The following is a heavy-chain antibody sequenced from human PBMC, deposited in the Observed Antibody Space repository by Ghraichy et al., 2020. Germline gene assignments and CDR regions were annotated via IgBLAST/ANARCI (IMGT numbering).Heavy chain of an antibody. CDR2: IYYSGST. D-gene: IGHD6-13*01. V-gene: IGHV4-59*01. J-gene: IGHJ4*01. CDR1: GGSISSYY. CDR3: ARVIAAAGNFYFDY. Sequence: SETLSLTCTVSGGSISSYYWSWIRQPPGKGLEWIGFIYYSGSTNYNPSLKSRVTISVDTSKNQFSLKLSSVTAADTAVYYCARVIAAAGNFYFDYWGHGTLVTVSS.